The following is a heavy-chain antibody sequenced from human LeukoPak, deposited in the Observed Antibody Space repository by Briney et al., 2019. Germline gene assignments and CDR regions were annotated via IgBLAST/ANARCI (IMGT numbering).Heavy chain of an antibody. Sequence: ASVKVSCKASGYTFTGYYIHWVRQAPGQGLEWMGWINPNINGTNYAQKFQGRVTMTGDRSISTAYMELSRLRSDDTAVYYCARSSSGYYGYFDYWGQGTLVTVSS. D-gene: IGHD3-22*01. V-gene: IGHV1-2*02. CDR2: INPNINGT. CDR1: GYTFTGYY. J-gene: IGHJ4*02. CDR3: ARSSSGYYGYFDY.